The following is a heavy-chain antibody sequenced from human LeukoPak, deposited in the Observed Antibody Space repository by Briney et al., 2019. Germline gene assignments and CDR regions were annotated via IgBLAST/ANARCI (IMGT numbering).Heavy chain of an antibody. CDR1: GFTFSSYG. D-gene: IGHD5-18*01. Sequence: GGSLRLSCAASGFTFSSYGMHWVRQAPGKGLEWVAVISYDGSNKYYADSVKGRFTISRDNSKNTLYLQMNSLRAEDTAVYYCAKDGRGAAQLWASYYYYGMDVWGQGTTVIVSS. CDR2: ISYDGSNK. CDR3: AKDGRGAAQLWASYYYYGMDV. J-gene: IGHJ6*02. V-gene: IGHV3-30*18.